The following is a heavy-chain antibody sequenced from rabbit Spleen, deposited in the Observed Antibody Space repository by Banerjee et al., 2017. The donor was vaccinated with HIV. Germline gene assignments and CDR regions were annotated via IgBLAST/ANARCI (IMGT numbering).Heavy chain of an antibody. V-gene: IGHV1S45*01. J-gene: IGHJ4*01. Sequence: QEQLEESAGGLVQPGGSLKLSCKASGFTLSSNYYMCWVRQAPGKGLECIACIYAGSSGSTYYANWAKGRFTISKASSTMVTLQMTSLTVADTATYFCARGSATMTMVITGFYLNLWAQAPSSPS. D-gene: IGHD2-1*01. CDR1: GFTLSSNYY. CDR2: IYAGSSGST. CDR3: ARGSATMTMVITGFYLNL.